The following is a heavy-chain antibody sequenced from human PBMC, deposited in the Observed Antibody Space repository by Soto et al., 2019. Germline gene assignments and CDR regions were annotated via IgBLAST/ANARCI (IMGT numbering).Heavy chain of an antibody. V-gene: IGHV3-21*01. D-gene: IGHD2-8*01. CDR2: ISSSAYA. J-gene: IGHJ4*02. CDR3: GLYDALFFDF. Sequence: PGGSLRLSCAASGFTFSTFNMNWVRQAPGKGLEWVSSISSSAYASYSASVKGRFTISSGNTKNSLHQQLNSLRAEDTAVYYCGLYDALFFDFWGQGALVTVLL. CDR1: GFTFSTFN.